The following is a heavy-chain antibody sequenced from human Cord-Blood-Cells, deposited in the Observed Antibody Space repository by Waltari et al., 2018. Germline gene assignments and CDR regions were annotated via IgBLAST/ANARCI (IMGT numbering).Heavy chain of an antibody. CDR3: ARVYNWNYYFDY. CDR2: IYTSGST. CDR1: GGSISSGSYY. V-gene: IGHV4-61*09. Sequence: QVQLQESDPGLVKPSQTLSLTCTVSGGSISSGSYYWSWIRQPAGKGLEWIGYIYTSGSTNYNPSLKSRVTISVDTSKNQFSLKLSSVTAADTAVYYCARVYNWNYYFDYWGQGTLVTVSS. J-gene: IGHJ4*02. D-gene: IGHD1-7*01.